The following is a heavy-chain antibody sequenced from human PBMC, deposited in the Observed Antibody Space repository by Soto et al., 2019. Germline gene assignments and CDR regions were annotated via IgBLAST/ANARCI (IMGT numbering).Heavy chain of an antibody. Sequence: SETLSLTCTVSGGSISSYYWSWIRQPPGKGLEWIGYIYYSGSTNYNPSLKSRVTISVDTSKNQFSLKLSSVTAADTALYYCARLNDYGDYGYFDYWGQGTLVTVSS. D-gene: IGHD4-17*01. V-gene: IGHV4-59*01. J-gene: IGHJ4*02. CDR2: IYYSGST. CDR3: ARLNDYGDYGYFDY. CDR1: GGSISSYY.